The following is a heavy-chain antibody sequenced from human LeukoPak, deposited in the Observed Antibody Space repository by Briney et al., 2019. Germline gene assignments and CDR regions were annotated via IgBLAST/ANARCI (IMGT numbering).Heavy chain of an antibody. J-gene: IGHJ4*02. D-gene: IGHD5-12*01. CDR3: AKDVVATIRHYFDY. V-gene: IGHV3-21*04. Sequence: GGSLRLSCAASGFTFTSYAMNWVRQAPGKGLEWVSSISSSSSYIYYADSVKGRFTISRDNAKNTLYLQMNSLRAEDTAVYYCAKDVVATIRHYFDYWGQGTLVTVSS. CDR1: GFTFTSYA. CDR2: ISSSSSYI.